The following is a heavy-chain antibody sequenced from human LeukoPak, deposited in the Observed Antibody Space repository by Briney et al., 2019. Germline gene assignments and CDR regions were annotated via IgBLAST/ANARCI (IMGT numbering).Heavy chain of an antibody. CDR3: AREQRMVRGVITLDY. CDR1: GGSISSGGYY. V-gene: IGHV4-31*03. D-gene: IGHD3-10*01. J-gene: IGHJ4*02. Sequence: SETLSPTCTVSGGSISSGGYYWSWIRQHPGKGLEWIGYIYYSGSTYYNPSLKSRVTISVDTSKNQFSLKLSSVTAADTAVYYCAREQRMVRGVITLDYWGQGTLVTVSP. CDR2: IYYSGST.